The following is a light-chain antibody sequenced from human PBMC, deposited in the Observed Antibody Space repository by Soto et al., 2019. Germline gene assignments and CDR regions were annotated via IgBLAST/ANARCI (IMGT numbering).Light chain of an antibody. CDR1: QDIRNF. CDR3: QKYSSVPV. Sequence: DILMTQSPTSLSASLGDRVTITCRASQDIRNFVAWYQQKPGKAPKLLIYAASTWQSGVPSRFSGSGSGTDFTLTINSLQPEDVAPYSCQKYSSVPVFGPGTKVEIK. J-gene: IGKJ3*01. V-gene: IGKV1-27*01. CDR2: AAS.